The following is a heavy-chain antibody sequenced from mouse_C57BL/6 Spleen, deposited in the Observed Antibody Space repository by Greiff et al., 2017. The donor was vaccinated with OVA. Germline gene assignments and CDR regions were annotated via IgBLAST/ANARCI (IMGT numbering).Heavy chain of an antibody. D-gene: IGHD2-14*01. J-gene: IGHJ4*01. V-gene: IGHV5-17*01. CDR2: ISSGSSTI. Sequence: EVLLVESGGGLVKPGGSLKLSCAASGFTFSDYGMHWVRQAPEKGLEWVAYISSGSSTIYYADTVKGRFTISRDNAKNTLFLQMTSLRSEDTAMYYCARVGRYYYYAMDYWGQGTSVTVSS. CDR1: GFTFSDYG. CDR3: ARVGRYYYYAMDY.